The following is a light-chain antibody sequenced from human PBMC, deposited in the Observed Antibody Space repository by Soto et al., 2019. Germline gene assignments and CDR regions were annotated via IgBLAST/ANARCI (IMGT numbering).Light chain of an antibody. V-gene: IGKV1-5*01. J-gene: IGKJ1*01. CDR3: QQYNCYPWT. Sequence: DIQLTQSPSTLSASVGDRVTISCRASRRISSWLAWYQQQPGKAPKLLVYDASTLQSGVPSRFSGNGSGTEFTLTISRQQPEYLATYFCQQYNCYPWTFGQGTRVDIK. CDR2: DAS. CDR1: RRISSW.